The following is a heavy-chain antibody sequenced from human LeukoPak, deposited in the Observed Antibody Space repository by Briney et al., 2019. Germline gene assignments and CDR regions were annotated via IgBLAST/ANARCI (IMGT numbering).Heavy chain of an antibody. D-gene: IGHD3-9*01. CDR1: GFTFSSYA. Sequence: GGSLRLSCAASGFTFSSYAMHWVRQAPGKGLEWVAVISYDGSNKYRADSVKGRFTISRDNSKNTLYLQMNSLRAEDTAVYYCARTSYYDILTGPFDWGQGTLVTVSS. CDR3: ARTSYYDILTGPFD. V-gene: IGHV3-30*04. CDR2: ISYDGSNK. J-gene: IGHJ4*02.